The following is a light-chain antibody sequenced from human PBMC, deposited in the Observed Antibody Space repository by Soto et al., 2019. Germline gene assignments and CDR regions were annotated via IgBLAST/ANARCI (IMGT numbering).Light chain of an antibody. Sequence: DIQMTQSPSSLSASVGDRVTITCRASQSTSSYLNWYQQKPGKAPKLLIYAASSLQSGVPSRFSGSGSGTDFTLTINSLQPEDFATYYCQQSYSTPWTFGQGTKVEIK. CDR2: AAS. J-gene: IGKJ1*01. V-gene: IGKV1-39*01. CDR3: QQSYSTPWT. CDR1: QSTSSY.